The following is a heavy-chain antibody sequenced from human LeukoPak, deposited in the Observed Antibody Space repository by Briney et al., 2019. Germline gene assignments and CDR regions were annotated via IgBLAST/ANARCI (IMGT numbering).Heavy chain of an antibody. J-gene: IGHJ4*02. V-gene: IGHV5-51*01. D-gene: IGHD1-26*01. CDR3: ARQGTYSGSYSGPDY. CDR1: GYSLTSYW. Sequence: GESLKISCKGSGYSLTSYWIGWVRQMPGKGLEWMGIIYPGDSDTRYSPSFQGQVTISADKSISTAYLQWSSLKASDTAMYYCARQGTYSGSYSGPDYWGQGTLVTVSS. CDR2: IYPGDSDT.